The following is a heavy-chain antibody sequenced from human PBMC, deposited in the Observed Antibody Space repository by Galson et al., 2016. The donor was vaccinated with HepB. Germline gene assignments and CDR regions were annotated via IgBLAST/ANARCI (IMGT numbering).Heavy chain of an antibody. V-gene: IGHV4-59*03. J-gene: IGHJ5*02. CDR2: WFHSGTA. D-gene: IGHD3-16*01. CDR3: AQGGSPRIGP. Sequence: SETLSLTCTVSGGAITDHYWSWIRQPPGKGLEWIAYWFHSGTASYNPSLKDRIAISMDTSKNQLTLRLTSVTVADTAAYYCAQGGSPRIGPWGQGTLVIVSS. CDR1: GGAITDHY.